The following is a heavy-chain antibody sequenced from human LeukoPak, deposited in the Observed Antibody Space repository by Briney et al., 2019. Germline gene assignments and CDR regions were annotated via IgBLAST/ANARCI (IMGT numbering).Heavy chain of an antibody. CDR2: INPNSGGT. CDR1: GYTFTGYY. Sequence: ASVKVSCKASGYTFTGYYMHWVRQAPGQGLEWMGWINPNSGGTNYAQKFQGRVTMTRDTSISTAYMELSRLRSDDTAVYYCASEHCSSTSCFSAYWGQGTLVTVPS. D-gene: IGHD2-2*01. V-gene: IGHV1-2*02. CDR3: ASEHCSSTSCFSAY. J-gene: IGHJ4*02.